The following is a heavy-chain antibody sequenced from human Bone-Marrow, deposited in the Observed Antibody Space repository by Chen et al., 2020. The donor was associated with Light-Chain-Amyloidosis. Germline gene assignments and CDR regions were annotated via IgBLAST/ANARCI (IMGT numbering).Heavy chain of an antibody. Sequence: EVQLVESGGGLLQRGGSLRLSCAASGFAFSRYALSWVRQAPGKGLEWVSTRRGGGGRRSYVDPVKCRLTISRENCKNALFVKRNSLRAEDTAVYYCAKDISYDDILPGYPADAFDIWGQGTMVTVSS. CDR2: RRGGGGRR. CDR3: AKDISYDDILPGYPADAFDI. D-gene: IGHD3-9*01. V-gene: IGHV3-23*04. J-gene: IGHJ3*02. CDR1: GFAFSRYA.